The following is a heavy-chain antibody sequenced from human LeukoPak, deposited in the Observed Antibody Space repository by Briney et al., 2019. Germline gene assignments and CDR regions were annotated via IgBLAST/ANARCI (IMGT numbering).Heavy chain of an antibody. Sequence: GGSLRLSCAASGFTFSDYTLSWVRQAPGKGLEWVSSISSNNYYIHYADSVKGRFTISRDNAKNALYLQMSSLRAEDTAVYYCARDWGYCSGASCYADFDSWGQGTLVTVSS. CDR2: ISSNNYYI. D-gene: IGHD2-2*01. CDR1: GFTFSDYT. J-gene: IGHJ4*02. CDR3: ARDWGYCSGASCYADFDS. V-gene: IGHV3-21*01.